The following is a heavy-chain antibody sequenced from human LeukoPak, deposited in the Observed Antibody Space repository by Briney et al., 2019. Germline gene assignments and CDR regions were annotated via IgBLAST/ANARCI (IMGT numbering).Heavy chain of an antibody. CDR2: IYTSGST. Sequence: SETLSLTCTVSGGSITGGSYSWSWIRQPAGKGLEWIGRIYTSGSTNYNPSLKSRVTISVDTSKNQFSLKLSSVTAADTAVYYCAREPSVRYGSGSYNWFDPWGQGTLVTVSS. CDR1: GGSITGGSYS. CDR3: AREPSVRYGSGSYNWFDP. J-gene: IGHJ5*02. D-gene: IGHD3-10*01. V-gene: IGHV4-61*02.